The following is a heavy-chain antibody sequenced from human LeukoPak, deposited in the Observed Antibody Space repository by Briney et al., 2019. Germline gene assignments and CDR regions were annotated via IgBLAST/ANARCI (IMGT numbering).Heavy chain of an antibody. D-gene: IGHD7-27*01. Sequence: SETLSLTCTVSGGSVSSSTYYWGWIRQPPGKGLEWIGSISYSGTNYNNPSLKSRVSISIDTSKNQFSVKLTSVSTADTAMYYCASLGSLRSWGQGTLVTVSS. CDR1: GGSVSSSTYY. CDR3: ASLGSLRS. J-gene: IGHJ5*02. V-gene: IGHV4-39*01. CDR2: ISYSGTN.